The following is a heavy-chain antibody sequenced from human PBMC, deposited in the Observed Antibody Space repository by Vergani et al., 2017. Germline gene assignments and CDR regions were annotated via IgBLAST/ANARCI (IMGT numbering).Heavy chain of an antibody. Sequence: QVQLVQSGAEVKKPGASVKVSCKVSGYTLTELSMHWVRQAPGKGLEWMGGFDPEDGETIYAQKFQGRVTMTEDTSTDTAYMELSSLRSEDTAVYYCAKDDLRDILTGYYLNWFDPWGQGTLVTVSS. D-gene: IGHD3-9*01. J-gene: IGHJ5*02. CDR2: FDPEDGET. CDR3: AKDDLRDILTGYYLNWFDP. V-gene: IGHV1-24*01. CDR1: GYTLTELS.